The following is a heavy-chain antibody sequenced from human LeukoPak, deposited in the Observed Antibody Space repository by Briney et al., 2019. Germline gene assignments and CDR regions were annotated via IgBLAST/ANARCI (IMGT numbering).Heavy chain of an antibody. CDR1: GFTFSSYS. Sequence: GGSLRLSCAASGFTFSSYSMNWVRQAPGEGLEWVSSISSSSYIYYADSVKGRFTISRDNAKNSLYLQMNSLRAEDTAVYYCARDGYCSSTSCGSNDYWGQGTLVTVSS. J-gene: IGHJ4*02. CDR2: ISSSSYI. CDR3: ARDGYCSSTSCGSNDY. V-gene: IGHV3-21*01. D-gene: IGHD2-2*03.